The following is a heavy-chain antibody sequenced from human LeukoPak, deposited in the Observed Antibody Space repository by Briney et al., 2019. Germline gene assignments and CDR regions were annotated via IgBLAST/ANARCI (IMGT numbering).Heavy chain of an antibody. CDR2: ISDSGTGT. CDR1: GFTFSSYA. V-gene: IGHV3-23*01. CDR3: AKDHIRRDGYSDFGY. D-gene: IGHD5-24*01. J-gene: IGHJ4*02. Sequence: PGGSLRLSCAASGFTFSSYAMSWVRQAPGKGLEWVSGISDSGTGTYYADSVKGRFTISRDNSKNTLFLLMNSLRAEDTAVYYCAKDHIRRDGYSDFGYWGQGTLVTVSS.